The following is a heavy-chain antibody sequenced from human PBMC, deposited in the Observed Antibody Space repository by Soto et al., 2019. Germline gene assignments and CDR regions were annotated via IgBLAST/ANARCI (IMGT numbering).Heavy chain of an antibody. J-gene: IGHJ3*02. Sequence: SETLSLTCTVSGGSISSSSYYWGWIRQPPGKGLEWIGSIYYSGSTYYNPSLKSRVTISVDTSKNQFSLKLSSVTAADTAVYYCANSGERQLLWLYAFDIWGQGTMVTVSS. CDR3: ANSGERQLLWLYAFDI. D-gene: IGHD2-2*01. CDR1: GGSISSSSYY. V-gene: IGHV4-39*01. CDR2: IYYSGST.